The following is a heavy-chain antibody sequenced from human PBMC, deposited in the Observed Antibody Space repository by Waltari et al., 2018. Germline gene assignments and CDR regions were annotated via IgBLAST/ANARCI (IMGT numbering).Heavy chain of an antibody. J-gene: IGHJ2*01. V-gene: IGHV1-69-2*01. CDR1: GYTFTDYY. Sequence: EVQLVQSGAEVKKPGATVKISCKASGYTFTDYYMHWVQQAPGKGLELMGRVDPEDGETIYADKFQVRVTIPADTSTYTAYMELSSLRSEDTAVYYCATGYCSGGSCYSGCYFDLWGRGTLVTVSS. CDR3: ATGYCSGGSCYSGCYFDL. D-gene: IGHD2-15*01. CDR2: VDPEDGET.